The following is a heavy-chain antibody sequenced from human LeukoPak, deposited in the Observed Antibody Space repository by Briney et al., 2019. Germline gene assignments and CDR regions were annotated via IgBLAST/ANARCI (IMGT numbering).Heavy chain of an antibody. CDR1: GGSISSGSYY. V-gene: IGHV4-61*02. D-gene: IGHD6-6*01. CDR2: IYTSGST. CDR3: ARGWAEYSSSSGIFDY. Sequence: SQTLSLTCTVSGGSISSGSYYWSWIRQPAGKGLEWIGRIYTSGSTNYNPSLKSRVTISVDTPKNQFSLKLSSVTAADTAVYYCARGWAEYSSSSGIFDYWGQGTLVTVSS. J-gene: IGHJ4*02.